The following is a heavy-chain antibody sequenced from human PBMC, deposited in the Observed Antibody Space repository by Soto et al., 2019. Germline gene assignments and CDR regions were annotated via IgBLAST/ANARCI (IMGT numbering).Heavy chain of an antibody. D-gene: IGHD6-13*01. Sequence: QVQLVESGGGVVQPGRSLRLSCAASGFTFSSYGVHWVRQAPGKGLEWVAVISYDGSNKYYADSVKGRFTISRDNSKNTLYLQMNSLRAEDTAVYYCAKDSDGSSSWLRFFDYWGQGTLVTVSS. CDR3: AKDSDGSSSWLRFFDY. CDR1: GFTFSSYG. CDR2: ISYDGSNK. V-gene: IGHV3-30*18. J-gene: IGHJ4*02.